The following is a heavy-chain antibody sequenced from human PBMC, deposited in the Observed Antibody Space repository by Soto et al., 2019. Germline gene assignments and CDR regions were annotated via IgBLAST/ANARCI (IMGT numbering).Heavy chain of an antibody. J-gene: IGHJ6*02. Sequence: PGASLRLSCAVSGFYFNNYGLNCVRQPPGKGLYWFSSVSKSGCTYYSDSVKGRFTISRDNAKNSVSLQMNSLRAEDTAVYYCAREYTAWPLAYGLDVWGQATTVTVSS. CDR3: AREYTAWPLAYGLDV. V-gene: IGHV3-21*01. CDR2: VSKSGCT. CDR1: GFYFNNYG. D-gene: IGHD2-2*02.